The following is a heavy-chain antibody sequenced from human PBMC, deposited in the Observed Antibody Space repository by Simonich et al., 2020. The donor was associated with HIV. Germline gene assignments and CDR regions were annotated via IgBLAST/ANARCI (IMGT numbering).Heavy chain of an antibody. CDR2: INYSGST. CDR3: ARGRSPPRTGVLDS. Sequence: QVQLQQWGAGLLKPSETLSLTCAVSGYFISRGYYWGWIRQPPGEGLEWIGSINYSGSTYYNPSLKSRVTISVDTSKNQFSLKMRSLIAADTAVYYCARGRSPPRTGVLDSWGQGTQVIVSS. D-gene: IGHD7-27*01. V-gene: IGHV4-38-2*01. J-gene: IGHJ4*02. CDR1: GYFISRGYY.